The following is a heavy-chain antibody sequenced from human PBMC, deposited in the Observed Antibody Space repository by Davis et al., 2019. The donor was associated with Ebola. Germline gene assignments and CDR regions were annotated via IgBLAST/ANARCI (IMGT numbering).Heavy chain of an antibody. Sequence: GESLKISCKGSGYSFTSYWIGWVRQMPGKGLEWMGIIYPGDSDTSYSPSFQGQVTISADKSISTAYLQWSSLKASDTAMYYRARGERYYGSGSYYPAVNFDYWGQGTLVTVSS. CDR2: IYPGDSDT. CDR1: GYSFTSYW. D-gene: IGHD3-10*01. CDR3: ARGERYYGSGSYYPAVNFDY. J-gene: IGHJ4*02. V-gene: IGHV5-51*01.